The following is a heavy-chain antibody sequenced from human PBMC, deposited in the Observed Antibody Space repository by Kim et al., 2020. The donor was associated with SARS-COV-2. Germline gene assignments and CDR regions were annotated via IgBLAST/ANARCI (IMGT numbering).Heavy chain of an antibody. CDR2: ISYDGSNK. CDR1: GFTFSSYA. CDR3: ARDMYYYDSSGKGAFDI. Sequence: GGSLRLSCAASGFTFSSYAMHWVRQAPGKGLEWVAVISYDGSNKYYADSVKGRFTISRDNSKNTLYLQMNSLRAEDTAVYYCARDMYYYDSSGKGAFDIWGQGTMVTVSS. V-gene: IGHV3-30*04. J-gene: IGHJ3*02. D-gene: IGHD3-22*01.